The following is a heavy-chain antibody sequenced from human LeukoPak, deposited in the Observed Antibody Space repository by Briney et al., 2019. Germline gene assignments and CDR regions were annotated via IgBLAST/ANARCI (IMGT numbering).Heavy chain of an antibody. CDR1: GFTFSSYW. CDR2: INTDGSST. Sequence: GGSLRLSCAASGFTFSSYWMHWVRQAPGKGLVWVSRINTDGSSTSYADSVKGRFTISRDNAKNTLYLQMNSLRAEDTAVYYCARANEDWAFDYWGQGTLVTVSS. CDR3: ARANEDWAFDY. V-gene: IGHV3-74*01. D-gene: IGHD3/OR15-3a*01. J-gene: IGHJ4*02.